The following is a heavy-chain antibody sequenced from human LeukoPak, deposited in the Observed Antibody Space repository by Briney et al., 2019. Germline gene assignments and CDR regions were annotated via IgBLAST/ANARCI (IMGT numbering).Heavy chain of an antibody. CDR1: GGSFSGYY. CDR3: ARRSDCGGDCYSNWFDP. V-gene: IGHV4-34*01. J-gene: IGHJ5*02. D-gene: IGHD2-21*02. Sequence: PSETLSLTCAVYGGSFSGYYWSWIRQPPGKGLEWIGEINHSGSTNYNPSLKSRVTITVDTSKNQFSLKLSSVTAADTAVYYCARRSDCGGDCYSNWFDPWGQGTLVTVSS. CDR2: INHSGST.